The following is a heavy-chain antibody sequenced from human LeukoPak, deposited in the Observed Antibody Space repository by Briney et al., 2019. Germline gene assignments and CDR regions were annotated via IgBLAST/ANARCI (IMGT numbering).Heavy chain of an antibody. D-gene: IGHD6-19*01. V-gene: IGHV3-9*01. CDR1: GFTFDDYA. CDR2: ISWNSGSI. J-gene: IGHJ4*02. CDR3: AKVLGGWTGPIDY. Sequence: QPGRSLRLSCAASGFTFDDYAMHWVRQAPGKGLEWVSGISWNSGSIGYADSVKGRFTISRDNAKNSLYLQMNSLRAEDTALYYCAKVLGGWTGPIDYWGQGTLVTVSS.